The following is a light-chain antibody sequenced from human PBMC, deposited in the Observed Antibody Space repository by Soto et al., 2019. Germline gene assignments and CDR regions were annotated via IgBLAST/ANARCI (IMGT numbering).Light chain of an antibody. Sequence: QSALTQPPSASGSPGQSVTISCTGTSSDVGAYNYVSWYQQHPGKAPKIMIYEVTKRPSGVPDRFSASKSGNTASLTVSGLQAEDEADYYCTSYAGSNNVVFGGGTKVTVL. CDR2: EVT. CDR3: TSYAGSNNVV. V-gene: IGLV2-8*01. CDR1: SSDVGAYNY. J-gene: IGLJ2*01.